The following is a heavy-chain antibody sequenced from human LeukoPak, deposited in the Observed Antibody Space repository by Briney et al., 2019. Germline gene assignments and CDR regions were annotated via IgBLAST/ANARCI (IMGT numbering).Heavy chain of an antibody. CDR1: GFTFSSYW. V-gene: IGHV3-7*01. D-gene: IGHD2-2*02. CDR2: IKQDGSEK. Sequence: PGGSLRLSCAASGFTFSSYWMSWVRQAPGKGLEWVANIKQDGSEKYYVDSVKGRFTISRDNAKNSLYLQMNSLRAEDTAVYYCARDRYCNSTSCYTGEYYYYYMDVWGKGTTVTVSS. CDR3: ARDRYCNSTSCYTGEYYYYYMDV. J-gene: IGHJ6*03.